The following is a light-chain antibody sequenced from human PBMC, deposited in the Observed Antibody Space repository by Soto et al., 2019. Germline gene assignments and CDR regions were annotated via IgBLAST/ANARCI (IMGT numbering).Light chain of an antibody. J-gene: IGKJ1*01. CDR2: DAS. CDR1: QSISTY. CDR3: QQGYSTPWT. V-gene: IGKV1-39*01. Sequence: DIQMTQSPSSLSASVGDRVTISCRASQSISTYLNWYQRKPGKAPNLLIYDASSLQSGVPSRFSGSGSGTDFSLTISSLQAEDFANYYGQQGYSTPWTLGKGTEVDVK.